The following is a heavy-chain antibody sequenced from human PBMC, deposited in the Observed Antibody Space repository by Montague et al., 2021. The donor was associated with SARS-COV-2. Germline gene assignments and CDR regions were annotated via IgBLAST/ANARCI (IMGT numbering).Heavy chain of an antibody. CDR3: AIFGSGNLEFDL. J-gene: IGHJ4*02. D-gene: IGHD1-26*01. CDR2: HLTTGRT. V-gene: IGHV4-61*02. CDR1: GASISTGIYY. Sequence: TLSLTCTVSGASISTGIYYWCWIPPPTGKRLEWIGRHLTTGRTYYNISLEGRVFMSVDTSTNQFSLSLTSVTAADTAVYFCAIFGSGNLEFDLLGQGTMDTVS.